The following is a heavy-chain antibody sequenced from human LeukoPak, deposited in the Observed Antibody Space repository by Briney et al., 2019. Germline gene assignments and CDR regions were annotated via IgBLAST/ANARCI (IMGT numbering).Heavy chain of an antibody. V-gene: IGHV4-59*01. J-gene: IGHJ6*03. CDR2: IYYSGST. CDR1: GGSISSYY. Sequence: SETLSLTCTVSGGSISSYYWSWIRQPPGKGLEWIGYIYYSGSTNYNPSLKSRVTISMDTSKNQFSLKLSSVAAADTAVYYCARSPYYMNVWGKGTTVTVSS. CDR3: ARSPYYMNV.